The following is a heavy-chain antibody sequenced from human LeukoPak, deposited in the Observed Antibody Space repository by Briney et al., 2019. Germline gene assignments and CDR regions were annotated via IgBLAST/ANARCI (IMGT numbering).Heavy chain of an antibody. CDR2: ISGSGGST. V-gene: IGHV3-23*01. D-gene: IGHD3-22*01. CDR3: AKYGPDFYYYDSSGYSS. J-gene: IGHJ4*02. CDR1: GFTFSSYG. Sequence: GGSLRLSCAASGFTFSSYGMHWVRQAPGKGLEWVSAISGSGGSTYYADSVKGRFTISRDNSKNTLYLQMNSLRAEDTAVYYCAKYGPDFYYYDSSGYSSWGQGTLVTVSS.